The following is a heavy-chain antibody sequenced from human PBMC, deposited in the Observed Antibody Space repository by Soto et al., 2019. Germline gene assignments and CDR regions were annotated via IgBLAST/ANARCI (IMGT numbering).Heavy chain of an antibody. J-gene: IGHJ6*03. D-gene: IGHD3-9*01. V-gene: IGHV3-21*01. CDR3: AIVAVRYFDWSQPPAYYMDV. CDR2: ISSSSSYI. CDR1: GFTFSSYS. Sequence: PGGSLRLSGAPSGFTFSSYSRNGVRQAPGKGLKWFLSISSSSSYIYYADSVMGRFTISRDNAKNSLYLQMNSLRAEDTAVYYCAIVAVRYFDWSQPPAYYMDVWGKGTTVTVSS.